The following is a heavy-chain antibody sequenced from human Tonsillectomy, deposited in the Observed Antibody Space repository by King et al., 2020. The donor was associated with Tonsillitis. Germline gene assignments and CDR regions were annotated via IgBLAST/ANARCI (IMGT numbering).Heavy chain of an antibody. V-gene: IGHV4-34*01. D-gene: IGHD6-13*01. J-gene: IGHJ6*03. Sequence: VQLQQWGAGLLKPSETLSLTCTVYGGSFSSYYWAWIRQPPGKGLEWMGEINRSGSTNYNPSLKSRSTISVDSSRNQFSLKVTSVTAADTAVYYCARGRGDRAAAGTGHSSMDVWGKGTTVTVSS. CDR3: ARGRGDRAAAGTGHSSMDV. CDR2: INRSGST. CDR1: GGSFSSYY.